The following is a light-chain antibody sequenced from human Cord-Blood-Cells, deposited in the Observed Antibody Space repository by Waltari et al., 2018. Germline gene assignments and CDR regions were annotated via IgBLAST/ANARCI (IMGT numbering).Light chain of an antibody. CDR2: DVS. CDR3: SSYTSSSTLVV. Sequence: QSALTQPASVSGSPGQSITISCTGTSSDVGGYNYVSWYQQHPGKAPNLMIYDVSNRPSWVSNRFSGSKSGNTASLTISGLQAEDEADYYCSSYTSSSTLVVFGGGTKLTVL. CDR1: SSDVGGYNY. J-gene: IGLJ2*01. V-gene: IGLV2-14*01.